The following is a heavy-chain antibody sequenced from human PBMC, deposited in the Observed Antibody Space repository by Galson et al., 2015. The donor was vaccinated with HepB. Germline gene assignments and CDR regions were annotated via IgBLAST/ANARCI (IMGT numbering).Heavy chain of an antibody. Sequence: SLRLSCASSGFSFSSYGIHWVRQAPGKGLEWMAVISYDGSFRYYADSVKGRFTVSGDSSRSMLYLQMNILRVEDTAVYYCAKGGPGQINMRINRILGFDPWGQGTQVTGSS. CDR3: AKGGPGQINMRINRILGFDP. D-gene: IGHD2-15*01. CDR1: GFSFSSYG. V-gene: IGHV3-30*18. J-gene: IGHJ5*02. CDR2: ISYDGSFR.